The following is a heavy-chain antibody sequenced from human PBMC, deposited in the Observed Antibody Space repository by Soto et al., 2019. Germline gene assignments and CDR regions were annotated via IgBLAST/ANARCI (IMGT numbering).Heavy chain of an antibody. CDR3: ASSPLYYDILTGYHPENNWFDP. J-gene: IGHJ5*02. V-gene: IGHV4-39*01. CDR1: GGSISSSSYY. Sequence: SSETLSLTCTVSGGSISSSSYYWGWIRQPPGKGQERFGSIYYSGSTYYNPSLKSRVTISVDTSKNQFSLKLSSVTAADTAVYYCASSPLYYDILTGYHPENNWFDPWGQGTLVTSPQ. D-gene: IGHD3-9*01. CDR2: IYYSGST.